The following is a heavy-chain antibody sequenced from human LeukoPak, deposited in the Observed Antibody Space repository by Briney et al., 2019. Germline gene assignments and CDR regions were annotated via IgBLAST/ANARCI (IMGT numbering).Heavy chain of an antibody. Sequence: GGSLRLSCAASGFTFSNYAMHWVRQAPGKGLEYVSAISSNGGSTYYANSVKGRFTISRDDAKNSLFLQMNSLRAEDTAVYYCARNMGDYWGQGTLVTVSS. CDR1: GFTFSNYA. CDR3: ARNMGDY. J-gene: IGHJ4*02. CDR2: ISSNGGST. D-gene: IGHD2/OR15-2a*01. V-gene: IGHV3-64*01.